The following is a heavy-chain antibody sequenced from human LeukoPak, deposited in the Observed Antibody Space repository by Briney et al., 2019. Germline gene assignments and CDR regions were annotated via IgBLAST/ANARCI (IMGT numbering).Heavy chain of an antibody. Sequence: AGGSLRLSCAASGFTFSSYGMHWVRQAPGKGLEWVAVIWYDGSNKYYADSVKGRFTISRDNSKNTLYLQMNSLRAEDTAVYYCAREPASLPTYYYYGMDVWGQGTTVTVSS. D-gene: IGHD3-10*01. J-gene: IGHJ6*02. CDR2: IWYDGSNK. CDR1: GFTFSSYG. CDR3: AREPASLPTYYYYGMDV. V-gene: IGHV3-33*01.